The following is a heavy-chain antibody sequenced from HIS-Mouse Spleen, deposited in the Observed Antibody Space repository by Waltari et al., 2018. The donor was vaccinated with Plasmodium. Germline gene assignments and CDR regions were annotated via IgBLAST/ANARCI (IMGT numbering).Heavy chain of an antibody. CDR1: GGSFSGYY. Sequence: QVQLQQWGAGLLKPSETLSLTCAVYGGSFSGYYWSCSRQPPGKGLEWIGEINHSGSTNYNPSLKSRVTISVDTSKNQFSLKLSSVTAADTAVYYCASSGSGSYYYWGQGTLVTVSS. CDR2: INHSGST. V-gene: IGHV4-34*01. D-gene: IGHD3-10*01. J-gene: IGHJ4*02. CDR3: ASSGSGSYYY.